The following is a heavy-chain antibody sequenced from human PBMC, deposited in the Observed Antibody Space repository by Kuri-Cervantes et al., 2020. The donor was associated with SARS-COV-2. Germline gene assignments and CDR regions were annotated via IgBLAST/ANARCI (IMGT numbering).Heavy chain of an antibody. V-gene: IGHV4-34*01. CDR1: GGSLSGSY. CDR3: ARPIDYRGPSYYYYYMDV. D-gene: IGHD4-11*01. Sequence: GSLRLSCAVYGGSLSGSYWSWIRQSPGKRLEWIGEVNHNGGANYNPSLRSRVTISVDPSKDQFSLKLSSVTAADTAVYYCARPIDYRGPSYYYYYMDVWGKGTTVTVSS. CDR2: VNHNGGA. J-gene: IGHJ6*03.